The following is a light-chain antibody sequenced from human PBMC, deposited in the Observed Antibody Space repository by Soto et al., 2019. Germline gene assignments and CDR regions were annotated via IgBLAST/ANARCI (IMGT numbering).Light chain of an antibody. V-gene: IGLV2-14*03. CDR2: DVA. CDR1: SSDIGGYNY. Sequence: QSALTQPASVSGSPGQSSTISCTGTSSDIGGYNYVSWYQQDPGKAPKLIIYDVADRPSGVSDRFSGSKSGNTASLTISGLQAEDEADYYCSSYTSSSHVVFGGGTKLTVL. CDR3: SSYTSSSHVV. J-gene: IGLJ2*01.